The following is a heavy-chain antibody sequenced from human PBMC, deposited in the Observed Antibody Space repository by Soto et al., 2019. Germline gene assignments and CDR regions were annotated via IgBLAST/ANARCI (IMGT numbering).Heavy chain of an antibody. CDR2: IYYSGST. D-gene: IGHD2-15*01. CDR1: GGSISSSSYY. J-gene: IGHJ4*02. V-gene: IGHV4-39*07. CDR3: ARGLAFIRLLDY. Sequence: PSETLSLTCTVSGGSISSSSYYWGWIRQPPGKGLEWIGSIYYSGSTNYNPSLKSRVTISVDTSKNQFSLKLSSVTAADTAVYYCARGLAFIRLLDYWGQGTLVTVPQ.